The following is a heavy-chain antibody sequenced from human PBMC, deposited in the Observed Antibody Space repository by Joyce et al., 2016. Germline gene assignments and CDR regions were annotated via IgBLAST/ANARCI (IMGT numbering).Heavy chain of an antibody. Sequence: QVQLVQSGAEVKKPGASVKVSCKASGYTFINYGINWVRQAPGQGLEWMGWISTYNGNTNYAQKLQFRVTMTTDTSTTTAYMELRSLRSDDTAMYYCARDRAGTIDYWGQGTLVTVSS. CDR3: ARDRAGTIDY. D-gene: IGHD1-1*01. J-gene: IGHJ4*02. V-gene: IGHV1-18*01. CDR2: ISTYNGNT. CDR1: GYTFINYG.